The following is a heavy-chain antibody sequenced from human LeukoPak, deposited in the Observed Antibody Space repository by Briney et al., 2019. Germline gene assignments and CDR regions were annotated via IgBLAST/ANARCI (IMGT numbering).Heavy chain of an antibody. D-gene: IGHD4-17*01. Sequence: GGSLRLSCAASGFTFSTYSMNWVRQTPGKGLEWLSYISSSSTTIFYADSVKGPFTVSRDNDKSSLYLQMNSRSAEDTAFYYCARDSINFGDYFWYFDLWGRGTLVTVSS. CDR2: ISSSSTTI. J-gene: IGHJ2*01. CDR3: ARDSINFGDYFWYFDL. V-gene: IGHV3-48*01. CDR1: GFTFSTYS.